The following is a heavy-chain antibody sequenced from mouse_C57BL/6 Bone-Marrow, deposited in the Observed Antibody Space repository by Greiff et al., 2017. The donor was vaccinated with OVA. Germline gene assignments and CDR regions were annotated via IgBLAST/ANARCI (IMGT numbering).Heavy chain of an antibody. D-gene: IGHD1-1*01. J-gene: IGHJ2*01. CDR1: GYTFTEYT. CDR2: FYPGSGSI. V-gene: IGHV1-62-2*01. CDR3: ARHEDLVITTEGRGFDY. Sequence: QVQLKESGAELVKPGASVKLSCKASGYTFTEYTIHWVKQRSGQGLEWIGWFYPGSGSIKYNEKFKDKATLTADKSSSTVYMELSRLTSEDSAVYFCARHEDLVITTEGRGFDYWGQGTTLTVSS.